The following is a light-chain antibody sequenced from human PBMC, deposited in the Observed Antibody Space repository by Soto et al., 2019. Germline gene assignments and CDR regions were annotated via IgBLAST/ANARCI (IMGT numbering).Light chain of an antibody. V-gene: IGKV3-11*01. CDR2: DAS. CDR1: QSISNN. J-gene: IGKJ5*01. Sequence: EIVMTQPPATLSVSPGERATLSCRASQSISNNLAWYQQKPGQAPRLFIYDASSRATGIPARFSGSGSGTDFTLTISSLEPEDFAVYYCLQRSKWPITFGQGTRLEIK. CDR3: LQRSKWPIT.